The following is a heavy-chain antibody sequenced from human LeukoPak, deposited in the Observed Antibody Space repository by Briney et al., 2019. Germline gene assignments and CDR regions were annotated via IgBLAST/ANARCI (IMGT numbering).Heavy chain of an antibody. Sequence: SETLSLTCTVSGGSISSYYWSWIRQPPGKGLEWIAYISYSGSTNYNPSLKSRVTMSVNTSKNQFSLRLSSVTAADTAVYLCARAAVTGTPLSFDYWGQGTLVTVSS. D-gene: IGHD6-19*01. J-gene: IGHJ4*02. CDR3: ARAAVTGTPLSFDY. CDR1: GGSISSYY. V-gene: IGHV4-59*01. CDR2: ISYSGST.